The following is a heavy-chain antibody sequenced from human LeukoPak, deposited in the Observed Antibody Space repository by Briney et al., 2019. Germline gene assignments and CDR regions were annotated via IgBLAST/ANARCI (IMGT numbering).Heavy chain of an antibody. J-gene: IGHJ4*02. Sequence: ASVNVSCKASGYTLTDYYMHLVRQAPGQGLEWMGWINPNTGDTNYAQKFQGRVTMTRDTSISTAYMELSRLSSDDTAVYYCARQDRVDYSNLGEYWGQGTLVTVSS. CDR2: INPNTGDT. V-gene: IGHV1-2*02. CDR3: ARQDRVDYSNLGEY. CDR1: GYTLTDYY. D-gene: IGHD4-11*01.